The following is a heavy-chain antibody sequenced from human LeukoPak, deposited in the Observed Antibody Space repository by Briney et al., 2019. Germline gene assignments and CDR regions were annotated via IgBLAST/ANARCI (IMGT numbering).Heavy chain of an antibody. D-gene: IGHD1-26*01. J-gene: IGHJ4*02. CDR2: ITSGGDKT. CDR3: AKENPVGGTNYFDY. Sequence: GGSLRLSCAASGFIFRSYPMSWVRQAPGKGLEWVSAITSGGDKTYYGDSVKGRFTISRDNSKNTLSLQMNSLRPEDTAVYYCAKENPVGGTNYFDYWDQGTLVTVSS. CDR1: GFIFRSYP. V-gene: IGHV3-23*01.